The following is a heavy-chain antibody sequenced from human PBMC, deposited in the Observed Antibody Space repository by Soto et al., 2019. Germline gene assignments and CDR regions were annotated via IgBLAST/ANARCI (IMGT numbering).Heavy chain of an antibody. V-gene: IGHV3-21*01. CDR3: ARVYEWSLYRKGYNRYYGMDV. D-gene: IGHD3-3*01. CDR1: GFTFSSYS. J-gene: IGHJ6*02. Sequence: GGSLRLSCAASGFTFSSYSMNWVRQAPGKGLEWVSSISSSSSYIYYADSVKGRFTISRDNAKNSLYLQMNSLRAEDTAVYYCARVYEWSLYRKGYNRYYGMDVWGQGTTVTVSS. CDR2: ISSSSSYI.